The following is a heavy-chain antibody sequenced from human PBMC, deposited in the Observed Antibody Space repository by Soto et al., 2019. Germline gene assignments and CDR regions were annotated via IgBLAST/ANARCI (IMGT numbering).Heavy chain of an antibody. CDR2: IKQDGSEK. CDR3: ARGNDILTGYYPKGAYYYYGMGV. J-gene: IGHJ6*02. Sequence: GGSLRLSCAASGFTFSSYWMSWVRQAPGKGLEWVANIKQDGSEKYYVDSVKGRFTISRDNAKNSLYLQMNSLRAEDTAVYYCARGNDILTGYYPKGAYYYYGMGVWGQGTTVTVSS. V-gene: IGHV3-7*01. D-gene: IGHD3-9*01. CDR1: GFTFSSYW.